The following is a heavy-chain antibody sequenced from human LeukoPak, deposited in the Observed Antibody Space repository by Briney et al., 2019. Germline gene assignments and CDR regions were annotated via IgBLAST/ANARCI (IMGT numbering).Heavy chain of an antibody. CDR3: ARDPAVAGDY. D-gene: IGHD6-19*01. J-gene: IGHJ4*02. CDR1: GFTFSDHW. Sequence: PGGSLRLSCVASGFTFSDHWMSWVRQAPGKGLEWVANIKEDASEKYYVDSVKGRFTISRDNANNSLYLQMNSLRIEDTAVYYCARDPAVAGDYWGQGTLVTVSS. V-gene: IGHV3-7*01. CDR2: IKEDASEK.